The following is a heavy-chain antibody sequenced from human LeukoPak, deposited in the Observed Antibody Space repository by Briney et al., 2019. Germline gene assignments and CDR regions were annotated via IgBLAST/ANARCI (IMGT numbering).Heavy chain of an antibody. V-gene: IGHV4-38-2*02. D-gene: IGHD7-27*01. CDR1: GYSISSGYY. CDR2: IYHSGST. CDR3: ASRKLGNDY. Sequence: SSETLSLTCTVSGYSISSGYYWGWIRQPPGKGLEWIGSIYHSGSTYYNPSLKSRVTISVDTSKNQFSLKLISVTAADTAVYYCASRKLGNDYWGQGTLVTVSS. J-gene: IGHJ4*02.